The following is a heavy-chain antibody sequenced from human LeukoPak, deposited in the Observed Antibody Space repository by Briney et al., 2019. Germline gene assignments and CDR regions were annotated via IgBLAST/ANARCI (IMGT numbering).Heavy chain of an antibody. Sequence: GESLKISCKGSGYSFTSYGISWVRQAPGQGLEWMGWISAYNGNTNYAQKLQGRVTMTTDTSTSTAYMELRSLRSDDTAVYYCARDPETTEGGFGYWGQGTLVTVSS. CDR3: ARDPETTEGGFGY. CDR2: ISAYNGNT. D-gene: IGHD1-7*01. V-gene: IGHV1-18*01. J-gene: IGHJ4*02. CDR1: GYSFTSYG.